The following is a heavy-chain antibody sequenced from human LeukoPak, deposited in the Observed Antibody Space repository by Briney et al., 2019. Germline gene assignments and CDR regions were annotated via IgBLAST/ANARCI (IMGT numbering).Heavy chain of an antibody. J-gene: IGHJ4*02. CDR3: ARVRYSGYALDY. Sequence: ASVKVSCKASGYTFTSYGISWVRQAPGQGLEWMGWISAYNGNTNYAQKLQGRVTMATDTSTSTAYMELRSLRSDDTAVYYCARVRYSGYALDYWGQGTLVTVSS. V-gene: IGHV1-18*01. D-gene: IGHD5-12*01. CDR2: ISAYNGNT. CDR1: GYTFTSYG.